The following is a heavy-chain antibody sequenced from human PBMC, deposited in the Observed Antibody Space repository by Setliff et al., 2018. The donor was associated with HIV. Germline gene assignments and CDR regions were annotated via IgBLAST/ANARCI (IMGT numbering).Heavy chain of an antibody. D-gene: IGHD3-22*01. Sequence: ASVKVSCNASGYTFTGDYMHWVRQAPGQGLEWMGWINPNDGGTNYAQKFQGRVTMTRDTYISTAYMELSRLRSDDTAAYYCARDYYDSSGYIFFPGLPDYRDQGTLVTVSS. CDR1: GYTFTGDY. CDR3: ARDYYDSSGYIFFPGLPDY. V-gene: IGHV1-2*02. J-gene: IGHJ4*02. CDR2: INPNDGGT.